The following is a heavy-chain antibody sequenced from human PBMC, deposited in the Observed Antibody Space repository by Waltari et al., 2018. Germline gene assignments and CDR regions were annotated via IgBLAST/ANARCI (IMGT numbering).Heavy chain of an antibody. D-gene: IGHD6-13*01. CDR2: IYYSGST. V-gene: IGHV4-39*07. J-gene: IGHJ4*02. CDR3: ARGNSMQLVFDY. CDR1: GGAISSSSYY. Sequence: QLQLPESGPGLVKPSETLSLTCPASGGAISSSSYYWCWTRQPPGKGLEWIGSIYYSGSTYYNPSLMSRVTISVDTSKNQFSLKLSSVTAADTAVYYCARGNSMQLVFDYWGQGTLVTVSS.